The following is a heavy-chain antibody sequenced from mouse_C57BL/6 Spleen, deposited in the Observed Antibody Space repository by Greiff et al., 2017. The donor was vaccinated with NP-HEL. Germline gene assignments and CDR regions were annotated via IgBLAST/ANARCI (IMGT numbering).Heavy chain of an antibody. J-gene: IGHJ4*01. Sequence: EVQLVESGGGLVKPGGSLKLSCAASGFTFSDYGMHWVRQAPEKGLEWVAYISSGSSTIYYADTVKGRFTISRDNSKNTLFLQMTSLRSEDTAMYYCARPGLRRSMDYWGQGTSVTVSS. CDR1: GFTFSDYG. D-gene: IGHD2-4*01. CDR3: ARPGLRRSMDY. V-gene: IGHV5-17*01. CDR2: ISSGSSTI.